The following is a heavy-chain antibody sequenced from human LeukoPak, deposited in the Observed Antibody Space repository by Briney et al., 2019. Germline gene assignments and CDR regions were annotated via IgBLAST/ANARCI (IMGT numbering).Heavy chain of an antibody. J-gene: IGHJ5*02. Sequence: GGSLRLSCAASGFTFSSYWMHWVRQAPGKGLVWVSRINNDGSSTNYADSVKGRFTISRDNAKNTLNLQMNSLRAEDTAVYYCARDLGQYYDTSDNWFDPWGQGTLVTVSS. V-gene: IGHV3-74*01. CDR3: ARDLGQYYDTSDNWFDP. CDR2: INNDGSST. CDR1: GFTFSSYW. D-gene: IGHD3-22*01.